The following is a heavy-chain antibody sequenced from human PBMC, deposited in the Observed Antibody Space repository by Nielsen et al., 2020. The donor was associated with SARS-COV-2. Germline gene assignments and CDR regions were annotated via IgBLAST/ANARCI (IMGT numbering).Heavy chain of an antibody. J-gene: IGHJ3*02. CDR1: GYTFTGYY. V-gene: IGHV1-2*04. CDR3: ARATPRLGELSSGGAFDI. D-gene: IGHD3-16*02. Sequence: ASMKVSCKASGYTFTGYYMHWVRQAPGQGLEWMGWINPNSGGTNYAQKFQGWVTMTRDTSISTAYMELSRLRSDDTAVYYCARATPRLGELSSGGAFDIWGQGTMVTVSS. CDR2: INPNSGGT.